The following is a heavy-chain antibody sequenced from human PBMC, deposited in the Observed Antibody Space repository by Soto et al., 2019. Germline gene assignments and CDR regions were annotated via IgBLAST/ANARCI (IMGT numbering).Heavy chain of an antibody. Sequence: GESLKISWKGSGYTFTQYWIGWVRQMPGKGLEWMGIIYPGDSDTKYNPSFQGQVTISADKSITTTYLQWSSLKASDTAIYYCAASILYYGMDVWGQGTTVTVSS. CDR2: IYPGDSDT. CDR3: AASILYYGMDV. J-gene: IGHJ6*02. CDR1: GYTFTQYW. V-gene: IGHV5-51*01.